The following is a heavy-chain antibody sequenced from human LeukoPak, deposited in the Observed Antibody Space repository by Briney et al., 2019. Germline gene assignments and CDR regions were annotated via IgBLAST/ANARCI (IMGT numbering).Heavy chain of an antibody. V-gene: IGHV3-20*04. Sequence: GGSLRLSCAASGFTFDDSVMSWVRQVPGKGLEWVSGIKWNGGSTVYVDCVKGRFTISSDNAKNSLYLQMNSLRAEDTALYYCARDWFTRLGELSPDRAFDYWGQGTLVTVSS. CDR2: IKWNGGST. CDR1: GFTFDDSV. CDR3: ARDWFTRLGELSPDRAFDY. D-gene: IGHD3-16*02. J-gene: IGHJ4*02.